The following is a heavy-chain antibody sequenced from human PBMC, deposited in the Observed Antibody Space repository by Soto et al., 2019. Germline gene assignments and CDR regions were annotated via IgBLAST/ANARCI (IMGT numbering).Heavy chain of an antibody. J-gene: IGHJ5*02. CDR2: ISYSGSP. Sequence: SETLSLTCTVSGGSISSESYFWGWVRQPSGKGHEWVGTISYSGSPFFNPSLKGRATLSVDTSKNQFSLRLSAVTAAVSAVYFCAALLGHCSGGTCFFRWFDPWGQGSLVTVSS. V-gene: IGHV4-39*01. D-gene: IGHD2-15*01. CDR1: GGSISSESYF. CDR3: AALLGHCSGGTCFFRWFDP.